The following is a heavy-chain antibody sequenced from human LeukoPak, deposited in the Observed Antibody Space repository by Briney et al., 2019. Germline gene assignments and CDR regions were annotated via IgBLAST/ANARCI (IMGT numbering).Heavy chain of an antibody. Sequence: WASVKVSCKTSGYTFTYYVISWVRQAPGQGLEWMGWINAYNGNTNDAQKFQGRVTMTTDTSTSTAYMELRSLRSDDTAVYYCARTRRGKSGSYFFDYWGQGTLVTVSS. CDR3: ARTRRGKSGSYFFDY. CDR2: INAYNGNT. J-gene: IGHJ4*02. D-gene: IGHD1-26*01. CDR1: GYTFTYYV. V-gene: IGHV1-18*01.